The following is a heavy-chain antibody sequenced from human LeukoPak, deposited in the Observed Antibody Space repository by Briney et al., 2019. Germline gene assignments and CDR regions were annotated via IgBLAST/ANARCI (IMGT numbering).Heavy chain of an antibody. CDR3: ASYCGGDCYPEGHYYTMDV. D-gene: IGHD2-21*02. J-gene: IGHJ6*02. CDR2: ISHSGIT. V-gene: IGHV4-4*02. CDR1: GGSISSSNW. Sequence: ASGTLSLTCAVSGGSISSSNWWSWVRQPPGKGLEWIGEISHSGITNYRSSLKSRVIISVDNSKNQLSLRLTSVTAADTAVYYCASYCGGDCYPEGHYYTMDVWGQGTTVTVSS.